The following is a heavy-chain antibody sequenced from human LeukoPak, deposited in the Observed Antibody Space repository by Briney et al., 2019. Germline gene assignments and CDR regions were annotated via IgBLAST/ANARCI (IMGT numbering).Heavy chain of an antibody. V-gene: IGHV3-23*01. J-gene: IGHJ5*02. CDR3: ANNLVPSRS. D-gene: IGHD2-2*01. CDR1: GFTFSSYA. Sequence: PGGSLRLSCAASGFTFSSYAMSWVRQAPGQGLEWVSTMRISGGSTYYADSVKGRFTISRDTSKNTLYLQMNSLRAEDTAVYYCANNLVPSRSWGQGTLVTVSS. CDR2: MRISGGST.